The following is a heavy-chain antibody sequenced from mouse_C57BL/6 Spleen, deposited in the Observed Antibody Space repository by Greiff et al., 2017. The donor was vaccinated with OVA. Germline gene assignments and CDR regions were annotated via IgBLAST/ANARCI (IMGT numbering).Heavy chain of an antibody. V-gene: IGHV1-50*01. Sequence: QVQLQQSGAELVKPGASVTLSCKASGYTFTSYWMQWVHQRPGQGLEWIGEIDPSDSYTNYNPKFKGQATFTVDTTTSTAYMQLSRLTSEDSAVDDCAMRDSSGYWFAYWGQGTLVTVSA. D-gene: IGHD3-2*02. CDR3: AMRDSSGYWFAY. CDR2: IDPSDSYT. CDR1: GYTFTSYW. J-gene: IGHJ3*01.